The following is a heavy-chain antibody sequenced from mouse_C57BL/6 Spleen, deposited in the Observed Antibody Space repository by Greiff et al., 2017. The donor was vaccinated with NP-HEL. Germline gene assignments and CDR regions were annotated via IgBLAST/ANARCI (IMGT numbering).Heavy chain of an antibody. CDR1: GYTFTDYY. Sequence: EVQLQQSGPELVKPGASVKISCKASGYTFTDYYMNWVKQSHGKSLEWIGDINPNNGGTSYNQKFKGKATLTVDKSSSTAYMELRSLTSEDSAVYYCARNYGNSRPEFAYWGQGTLVTVSA. CDR3: ARNYGNSRPEFAY. V-gene: IGHV1-26*01. D-gene: IGHD2-1*01. CDR2: INPNNGGT. J-gene: IGHJ3*01.